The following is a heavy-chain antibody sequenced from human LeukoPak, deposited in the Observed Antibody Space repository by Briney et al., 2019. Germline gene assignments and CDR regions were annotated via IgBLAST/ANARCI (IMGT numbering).Heavy chain of an antibody. CDR2: INHSGST. J-gene: IGHJ5*02. Sequence: SETLSLTCAVYGGSFSGYHWSWIRQPPGKGLEWIGEINHSGSTNYNPSLKSRVTISVDTSKNQFSLKLSSVTAADTAVYYCARDRDWFDPWGQGTLVTVSS. CDR1: GGSFSGYH. CDR3: ARDRDWFDP. D-gene: IGHD3-10*01. V-gene: IGHV4-34*01.